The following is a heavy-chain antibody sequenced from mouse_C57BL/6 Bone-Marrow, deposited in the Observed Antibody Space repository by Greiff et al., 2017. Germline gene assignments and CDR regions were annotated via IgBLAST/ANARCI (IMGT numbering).Heavy chain of an antibody. D-gene: IGHD1-1*01. V-gene: IGHV1-74*01. Sequence: VQLQQPGAELVKPGASVKVSCKASGYTFTSYWMPWVKQSPGQGLEWIGRIHSFDSDTNYNQKFKGKATLTVDNSTSTAYMQLRRLKSEDTAIYYCARDGGNYFDDWGKGTTLTVSA. J-gene: IGHJ2*01. CDR2: IHSFDSDT. CDR1: GYTFTSYW. CDR3: ARDGGNYFDD.